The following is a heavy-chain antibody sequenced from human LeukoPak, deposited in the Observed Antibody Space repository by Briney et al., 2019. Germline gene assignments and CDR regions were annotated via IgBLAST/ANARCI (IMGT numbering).Heavy chain of an antibody. D-gene: IGHD1-1*01. CDR2: INTDGSST. CDR1: GFTFSSHW. Sequence: GGSLRLSCAACGFTFSSHWMYLVRQVPGEGLVWVSRINTDGSSTSYADSVKGRFTMSRDNAKNALYLQMNSLRAEDTALYYCTRDLHNGGMDVWGQGTTVTVSS. J-gene: IGHJ6*02. CDR3: TRDLHNGGMDV. V-gene: IGHV3-74*01.